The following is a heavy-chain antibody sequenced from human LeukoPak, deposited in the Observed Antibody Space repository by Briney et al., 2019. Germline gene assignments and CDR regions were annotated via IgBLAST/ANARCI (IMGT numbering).Heavy chain of an antibody. J-gene: IGHJ4*02. Sequence: PSETLSLTCAVYGGSFSGYYWSWLRQPPGKGLGWIGEINHSGSTNYNPSLKSRVTISVDTSKNQFSLKLSSVTAADTAVYYCAREYYYGSGSYYHHFDYWGQGTLVTVSS. CDR1: GGSFSGYY. V-gene: IGHV4-34*01. D-gene: IGHD3-10*01. CDR2: INHSGST. CDR3: AREYYYGSGSYYHHFDY.